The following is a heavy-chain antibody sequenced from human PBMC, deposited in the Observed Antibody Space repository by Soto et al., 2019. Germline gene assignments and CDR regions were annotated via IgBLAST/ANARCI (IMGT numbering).Heavy chain of an antibody. CDR2: IKQDGSEK. Sequence: GGSLRLSCAASGFTFSSYWMSWVRQAPGKGLEWVANIKQDGSEKYYVDSVKGRFTISRDNAKNSLYLQMNSLRAEDPAVYYWARKTLTGDPIGGMDVWGQGTTVPVSS. V-gene: IGHV3-7*01. D-gene: IGHD7-27*01. CDR1: GFTFSSYW. J-gene: IGHJ6*02. CDR3: ARKTLTGDPIGGMDV.